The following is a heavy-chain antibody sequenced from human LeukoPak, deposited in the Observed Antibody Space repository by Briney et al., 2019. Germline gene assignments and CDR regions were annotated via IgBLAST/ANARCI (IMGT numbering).Heavy chain of an antibody. CDR3: ASTVTTVDY. V-gene: IGHV3-21*01. D-gene: IGHD4-17*01. CDR2: ISSSSSYI. Sequence: GGSLRLSCTDSGFTFSNHWMAWLRLAPGKGLEWVSSISSSSSYIYYADSVKGRFTISRDNAKNSLYLQMNSLRAEDTAVYYCASTVTTVDYWGQGTLVTVSS. CDR1: GFTFSNHW. J-gene: IGHJ4*02.